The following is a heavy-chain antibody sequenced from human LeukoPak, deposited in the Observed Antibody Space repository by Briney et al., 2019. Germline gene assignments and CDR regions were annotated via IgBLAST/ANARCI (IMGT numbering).Heavy chain of an antibody. Sequence: GGSLRLSCAASGFTFSSYTMSWVRQAPGKGLEWVSAISGSGGSTYYADSVKGRFTIPRDNSKNTLYLQMNSLRAEDTAVYYCAKVPVVFVTPYYFDYWGQGTLVTVSS. J-gene: IGHJ4*02. CDR3: AKVPVVFVTPYYFDY. CDR2: ISGSGGST. V-gene: IGHV3-23*01. CDR1: GFTFSSYT. D-gene: IGHD3-3*01.